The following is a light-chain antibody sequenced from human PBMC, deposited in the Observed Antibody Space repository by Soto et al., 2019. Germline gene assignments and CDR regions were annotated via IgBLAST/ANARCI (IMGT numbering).Light chain of an antibody. J-gene: IGLJ1*01. CDR1: SSDVGGYNY. Sequence: LTQPPSSSGSPGQSVTISCTGTSSDVGGYNYVSWYQHHPGKAPKLIIYEVYKRPSGVPDRFSGSKSGNTAALTVSGLQAEDEADYYCSSYVGTNSYVFGTGTKVTVL. CDR2: EVY. CDR3: SSYVGTNSYV. V-gene: IGLV2-8*01.